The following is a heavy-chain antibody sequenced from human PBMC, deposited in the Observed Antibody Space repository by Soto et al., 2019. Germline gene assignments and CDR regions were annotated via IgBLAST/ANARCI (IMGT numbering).Heavy chain of an antibody. V-gene: IGHV4-39*01. CDR3: ARHTARLAVRQGANGFDP. CDR1: GGSISSTSYY. CDR2: IHYNVGT. D-gene: IGHD6-19*01. J-gene: IGHJ5*02. Sequence: QLQLQESGPGLVKASETLSLTCTVSGGSISSTSYYWAWIRQPPGKGVEWIGNIHYNVGTNYKSPLKRRLTISLDTSKKHCPLKLTSLPAADTAVYFCARHTARLAVRQGANGFDPWGQGSLVTVSS.